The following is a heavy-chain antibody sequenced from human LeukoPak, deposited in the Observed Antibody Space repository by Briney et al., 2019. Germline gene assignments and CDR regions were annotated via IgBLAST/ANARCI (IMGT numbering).Heavy chain of an antibody. CDR2: IKQDGSEK. CDR3: ATPGRPSPTNFFYSYGMDV. Sequence: GGSLRLSCAASRFTFSSYWMSWVRQAPGKGLEWVANIKQDGSEKYYVDSVKGRFTISRDNAKNSLYLQMNSLRAEDTAVYYCATPGRPSPTNFFYSYGMDVWGPGTTVTVSS. D-gene: IGHD5-24*01. J-gene: IGHJ6*02. CDR1: RFTFSSYW. V-gene: IGHV3-7*05.